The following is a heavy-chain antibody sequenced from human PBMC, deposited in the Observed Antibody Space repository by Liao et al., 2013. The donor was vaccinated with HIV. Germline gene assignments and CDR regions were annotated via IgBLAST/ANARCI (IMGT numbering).Heavy chain of an antibody. CDR1: GGSFSGYY. D-gene: IGHD4-17*01. Sequence: QVQLQQWGAGLLKSSETLSLTCAVSGGSFSGYYWSWIRQPPGKGLEWIGEINHSGSTNYNPSLKSRVTISVDTSKNQFSLKLSSVTAADTAVYYCVAVTTRWWSFALGDWYFDLWGRGT. CDR2: INHSGST. CDR3: VAVTTRWWSFALGDWYFDL. J-gene: IGHJ2*01. V-gene: IGHV4-34*01.